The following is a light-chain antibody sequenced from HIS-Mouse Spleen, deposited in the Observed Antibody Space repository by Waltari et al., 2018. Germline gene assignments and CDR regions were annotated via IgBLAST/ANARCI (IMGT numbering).Light chain of an antibody. Sequence: DIQMTQSPSTLSASVGDRVTITCRASQSISSWLAWYQQKPGKAPKLLIYKASSLESGVPARVSGSGSGTEFTLTISSLQPDDVATYYCQQYNSPFTFGPGTKVDIK. V-gene: IGKV1-5*03. CDR2: KAS. CDR3: QQYNSPFT. CDR1: QSISSW. J-gene: IGKJ3*01.